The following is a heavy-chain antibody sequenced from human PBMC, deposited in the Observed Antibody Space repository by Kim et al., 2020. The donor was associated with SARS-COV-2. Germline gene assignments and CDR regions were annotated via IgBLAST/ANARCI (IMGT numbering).Heavy chain of an antibody. Sequence: KYYGHSGKAPFTISRDNAKTSLYLQMNSLRAEETAVYYCAGDYRGFVDYWGQGTLVTVSS. J-gene: IGHJ4*02. V-gene: IGHV3-7*03. D-gene: IGHD3-10*01. CDR2: K. CDR3: AGDYRGFVDY.